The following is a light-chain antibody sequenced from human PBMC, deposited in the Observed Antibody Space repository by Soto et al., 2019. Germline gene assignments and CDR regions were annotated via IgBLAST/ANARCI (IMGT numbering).Light chain of an antibody. Sequence: EIMLTQSPGTLSLSPGERATLSCRASQSVSSSYLAWYQQKPGQAPGLLIYGASSRATGIPDRFSGSGSGTDFTLTISRLEPEDFVVYYCQQYGNSPQTFGQGTKLEIK. CDR3: QQYGNSPQT. J-gene: IGKJ2*01. CDR1: QSVSSSY. V-gene: IGKV3-20*01. CDR2: GAS.